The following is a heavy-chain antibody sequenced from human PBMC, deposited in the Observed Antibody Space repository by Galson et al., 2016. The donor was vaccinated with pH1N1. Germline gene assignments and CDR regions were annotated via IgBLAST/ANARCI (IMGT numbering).Heavy chain of an antibody. CDR3: TKNILPGGADV. J-gene: IGHJ6*04. V-gene: IGHV3-9*02. Sequence: SLRLSCAASGVTSDDYGMHWVRQAPGKGLEWVSGMMLKRGLSGYADSVKGRFTISRDNAKNSLYLQMNSLRPEDTALYYCTKNILPGGADVWVKGTTVTVSS. CDR2: MMLKRGLS. CDR1: GVTSDDYG. D-gene: IGHD3-10*01.